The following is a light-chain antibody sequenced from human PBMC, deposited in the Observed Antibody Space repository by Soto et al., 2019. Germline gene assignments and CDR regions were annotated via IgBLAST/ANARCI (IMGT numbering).Light chain of an antibody. Sequence: ETVLTQSPGTLYLSPGERATLSCRASQTIRSNYLAWYRQTPGQAPRLLIYGASNRAIGMADRFSGSGSGTDFTLIISRLEPEDFALYYCQQYGSSPWTFGQGTKVEIK. J-gene: IGKJ1*01. CDR1: QTIRSNY. CDR2: GAS. V-gene: IGKV3-20*01. CDR3: QQYGSSPWT.